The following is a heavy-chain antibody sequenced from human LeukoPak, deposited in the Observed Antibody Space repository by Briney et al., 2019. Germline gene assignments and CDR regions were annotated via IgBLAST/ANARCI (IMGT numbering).Heavy chain of an antibody. Sequence: GGSLRLSCAASGFTFSTYWMPWVRQAPGKGLVWVSRINGDGSSSTYADSVKGRFTISRDNAKNTLYLQMNSLRTEDTAVYYCTRNPGMDVWGQGTTVTVSS. V-gene: IGHV3-74*01. CDR2: INGDGSSS. CDR3: TRNPGMDV. J-gene: IGHJ6*02. CDR1: GFTFSTYW.